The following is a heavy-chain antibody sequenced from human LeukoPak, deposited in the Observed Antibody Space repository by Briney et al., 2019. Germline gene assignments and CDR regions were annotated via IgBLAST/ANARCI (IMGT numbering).Heavy chain of an antibody. CDR1: GFYFSSYW. J-gene: IGHJ3*02. D-gene: IGHD2-2*01. CDR3: ARSTAFDI. CDR2: IKHDGTEK. V-gene: IGHV3-7*01. Sequence: GGSLRLSCAAAGFYFSSYWMSWVRQAPGKGLEWVANIKHDGTEKYHVDSVSGRFTISRDNAKNSLYLQMNSMRPENTAGYSCARSTAFDIWGQGTMVTVSS.